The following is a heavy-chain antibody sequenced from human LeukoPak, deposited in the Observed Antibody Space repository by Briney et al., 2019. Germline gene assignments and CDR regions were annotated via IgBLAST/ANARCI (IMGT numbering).Heavy chain of an antibody. CDR3: ATPMTTVTEGDY. V-gene: IGHV3-53*01. Sequence: PGGSLRLSCAASGFTVSSSYMSWVRQAPGKGLEWVSVIYSGGSTYYADSVKGRFTISRDNSKNTLYLQMNSLRAEDTAVYYCATPMTTVTEGDYWGQGTLVTVSS. D-gene: IGHD4-17*01. CDR1: GFTVSSSY. J-gene: IGHJ4*02. CDR2: IYSGGST.